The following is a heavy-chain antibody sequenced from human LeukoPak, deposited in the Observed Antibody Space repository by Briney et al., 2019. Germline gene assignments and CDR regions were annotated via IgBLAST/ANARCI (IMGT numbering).Heavy chain of an antibody. CDR1: GFTFDDYA. J-gene: IGHJ4*02. V-gene: IGHV3-9*01. CDR2: ISWNSGSI. D-gene: IGHD6-13*01. Sequence: GGSLRLSCAASGFTFDDYAMHWVRQAPGKGLEGVSGISWNSGSIGYADSVKGRFTISRDNAKNSLYLQMNSPRAEDTALYYCAKDIAAAGPGSSIDYWGQGTLVTVSS. CDR3: AKDIAAAGPGSSIDY.